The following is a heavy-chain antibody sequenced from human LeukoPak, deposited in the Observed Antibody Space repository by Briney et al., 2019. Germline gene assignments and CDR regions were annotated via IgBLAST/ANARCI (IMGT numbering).Heavy chain of an antibody. CDR2: ISGSGGST. V-gene: IGHV3-23*01. CDR3: ARGFRPRPYYYYGMDV. CDR1: GFTFSSYA. Sequence: GGSLRLSCAASGFTFSSYAMSWVRQAPGKGLEWVSAISGSGGSTYYADSVKGRFTISRDNAKNSLYLQMNSLRAEDTALYHCARGFRPRPYYYYGMDVWGQGTTVTVSS. D-gene: IGHD2-21*01. J-gene: IGHJ6*02.